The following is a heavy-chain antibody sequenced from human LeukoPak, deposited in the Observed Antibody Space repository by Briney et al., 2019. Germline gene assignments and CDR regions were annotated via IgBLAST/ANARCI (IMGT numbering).Heavy chain of an antibody. J-gene: IGHJ3*02. D-gene: IGHD6-19*01. CDR3: ATGSSGPPMGRAFDI. Sequence: SVKVSCKASGGTFSSYAISWVRQAPGQGLEWMGGIIPIFGTANYAQKFQGRVTMTEDTSTDTAYMELSSLRSEDTAVYYCATGSSGPPMGRAFDIWGQGTMVTVSS. CDR2: IIPIFGTA. V-gene: IGHV1-69*06. CDR1: GGTFSSYA.